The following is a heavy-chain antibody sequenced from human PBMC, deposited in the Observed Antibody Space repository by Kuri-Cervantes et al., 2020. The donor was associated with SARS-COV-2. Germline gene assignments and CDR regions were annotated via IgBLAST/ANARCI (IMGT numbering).Heavy chain of an antibody. J-gene: IGHJ1*01. CDR3: ARARQWLVGYFQH. V-gene: IGHV3-48*04. CDR1: GFTFSSYG. Sequence: GESLKISCAASGFTFSSYGMHWIRQAPGKGLEWASYISSSGSTIYYADSVKGRFTISRDNAKNSLYLQMNSLRAEDTAVYYCARARQWLVGYFQHWGQGTLVTVSS. CDR2: ISSSGSTI. D-gene: IGHD6-19*01.